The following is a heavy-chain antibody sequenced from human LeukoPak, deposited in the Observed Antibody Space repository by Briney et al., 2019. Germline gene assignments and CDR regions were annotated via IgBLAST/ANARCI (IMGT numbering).Heavy chain of an antibody. V-gene: IGHV4-59*08. D-gene: IGHD3-16*02. Sequence: KPSETLSLTCTVSGGSIGTYYWSWVRQSPGKGLEWIGYIYVTGNRYNPYLQSQVTISVDTSRNQFFLKMSSVTAADTAVYYCARHIGGGIEDMDVWGKGTKVTVSS. J-gene: IGHJ6*03. CDR1: GGSIGTYY. CDR2: IYVTGN. CDR3: ARHIGGGIEDMDV.